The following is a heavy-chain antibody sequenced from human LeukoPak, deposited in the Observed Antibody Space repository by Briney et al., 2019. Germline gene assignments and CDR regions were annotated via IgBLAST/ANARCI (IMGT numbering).Heavy chain of an antibody. V-gene: IGHV4-39*07. Sequence: PSETLSLTCTVSGGSISSSSYYWGWIRQPPGKGLEWIGSIYYSGSTYYNPSLKSRVTISVDTSKNQFSLKLSSVTAADTAVYYCARSNSGYYQNCFDFWGQGTLVTVSS. CDR1: GGSISSSSYY. D-gene: IGHD3-22*01. J-gene: IGHJ4*02. CDR3: ARSNSGYYQNCFDF. CDR2: IYYSGST.